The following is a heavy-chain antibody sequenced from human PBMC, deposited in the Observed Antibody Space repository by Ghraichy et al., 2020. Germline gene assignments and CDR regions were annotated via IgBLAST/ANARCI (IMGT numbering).Heavy chain of an antibody. CDR2: ISYDGSNK. V-gene: IGHV3-30*04. J-gene: IGHJ4*02. Sequence: GGSLRLSCAASGFTFSSYAMHWVRQAPGKGLEWVAVISYDGSNKYYADSVKGRFTISRDNSKNTLYLQMNSLRAEDTAVYYCAREPLRGGRRFDYWGQGTLVTVSS. D-gene: IGHD3-10*01. CDR3: AREPLRGGRRFDY. CDR1: GFTFSSYA.